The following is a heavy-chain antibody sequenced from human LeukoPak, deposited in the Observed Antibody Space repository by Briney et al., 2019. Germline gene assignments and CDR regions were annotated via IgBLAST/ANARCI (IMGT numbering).Heavy chain of an antibody. CDR1: GYTFTSYD. J-gene: IGHJ4*02. D-gene: IGHD5-24*01. V-gene: IGHV1-8*01. Sequence: ASVKVSCKASGYTFTSYDINWVRQATGQGLEWMGWMNPNSGNTGYAQKFQGRVTMTRNTSISTAYMELSSLRSEDTAVYYCATSRGHRDGNNSDWGQGTLVTVSS. CDR3: ATSRGHRDGNNSD. CDR2: MNPNSGNT.